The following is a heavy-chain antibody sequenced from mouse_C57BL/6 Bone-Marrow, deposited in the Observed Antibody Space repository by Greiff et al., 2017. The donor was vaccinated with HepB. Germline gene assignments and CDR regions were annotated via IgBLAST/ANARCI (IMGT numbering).Heavy chain of an antibody. J-gene: IGHJ2*01. V-gene: IGHV1-82*01. CDR2: IYPGDGDT. Sequence: VQLQQSGPELVKPGASVKISCKASGYAFSSSWMNWVKQRPGKGLEWIGRIYPGDGDTNYNGKFKGKATLTADKSSSTAYMQLSSLTSEDSAVYFCASPSYYGSSLYYFDYWGQGTTLTVSS. CDR1: GYAFSSSW. CDR3: ASPSYYGSSLYYFDY. D-gene: IGHD1-1*01.